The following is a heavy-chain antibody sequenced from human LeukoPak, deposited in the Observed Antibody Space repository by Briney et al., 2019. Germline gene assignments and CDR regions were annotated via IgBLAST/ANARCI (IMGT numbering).Heavy chain of an antibody. Sequence: SETLSLTCTVSGGSISSSSYYWGWIRQPPGKGLEWIGSIYYSGSTHYNPSLKSRVTISVDTSKNQFSLKLSSVTAADTAVYYCARPGIAAAATPYYFDYWGQGTLVTVSS. CDR3: ARPGIAAAATPYYFDY. J-gene: IGHJ4*02. CDR2: IYYSGST. CDR1: GGSISSSSYY. D-gene: IGHD6-13*01. V-gene: IGHV4-39*01.